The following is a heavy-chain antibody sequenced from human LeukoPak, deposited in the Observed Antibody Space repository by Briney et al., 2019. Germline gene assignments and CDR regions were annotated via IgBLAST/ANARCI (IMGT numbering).Heavy chain of an antibody. Sequence: SETLSLTCTVSGGSISSYHWSWIRQPPGKGLEWIGYIYYSGSTNYNPSLKSRVTISVDTSKNQFSLKLSSVTAADTAVYYCARGYSSSWNNWFDPWGQGTLVTVSS. CDR2: IYYSGST. J-gene: IGHJ5*02. CDR1: GGSISSYH. V-gene: IGHV4-59*01. CDR3: ARGYSSSWNNWFDP. D-gene: IGHD6-13*01.